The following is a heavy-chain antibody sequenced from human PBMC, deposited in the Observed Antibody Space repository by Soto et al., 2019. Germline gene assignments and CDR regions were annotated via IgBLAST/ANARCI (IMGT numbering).Heavy chain of an antibody. CDR2: INAGSGNT. J-gene: IGHJ5*01. D-gene: IGHD4-17*01. V-gene: IGHV1-3*01. Sequence: ASVKVSCKASGYSFTTYAMHWVRQAPGRRPEWMGWINAGSGNTKYSQKFQGRVTITRDTSATTAYMVLRSLRSEDTAVYYCARDDGGDYAIRNNWFDYWGQGTLVTVSS. CDR1: GYSFTTYA. CDR3: ARDDGGDYAIRNNWFDY.